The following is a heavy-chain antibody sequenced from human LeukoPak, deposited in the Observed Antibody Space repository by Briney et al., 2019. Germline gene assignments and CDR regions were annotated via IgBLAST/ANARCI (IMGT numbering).Heavy chain of an antibody. CDR2: ISSSGGYT. J-gene: IGHJ4*02. D-gene: IGHD3-10*01. CDR1: GFTFSTYA. CDR3: ASLYGSGSYYTIDDY. Sequence: GGSLRLSCAASGFTFSTYAMSWVRQAPGKGLEWVSAISSSGGYTYYADSVKGRFTISRENAKNSLYLQMNTLRAEDTAVYYCASLYGSGSYYTIDDYWGQGTLVTVSS. V-gene: IGHV3-23*01.